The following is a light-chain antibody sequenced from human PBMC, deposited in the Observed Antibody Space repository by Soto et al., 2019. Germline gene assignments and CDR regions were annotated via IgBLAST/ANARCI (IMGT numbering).Light chain of an antibody. CDR2: YIS. V-gene: IGKV3-15*01. CDR1: QTIGRN. Sequence: EIVMTQSPGTLSLSPGETATLSCRASQTIGRNYLAWYQQKPGQAPRLLIYYISTRAADIPARFSGSGSGTDFTLTISSLQSEDSGGYYCQQHSQWPITFGQGTRLEIK. J-gene: IGKJ5*01. CDR3: QQHSQWPIT.